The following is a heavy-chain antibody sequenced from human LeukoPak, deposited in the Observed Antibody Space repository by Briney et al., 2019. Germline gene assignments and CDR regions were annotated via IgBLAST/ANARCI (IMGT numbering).Heavy chain of an antibody. CDR1: GGSFSGYY. D-gene: IGHD6-19*01. J-gene: IGHJ4*02. CDR2: INHSGST. V-gene: IGHV4-34*01. Sequence: SETLSLTCAVYGGSFSGYYWIWIRQPPGKGLEWIGEINHSGSTNYNPSLKSRVTISVDTSKNQFSLKLSSVTAADTAVYYCARGGYNRSGWYPSYWGQGTLVTVSS. CDR3: ARGGYNRSGWYPSY.